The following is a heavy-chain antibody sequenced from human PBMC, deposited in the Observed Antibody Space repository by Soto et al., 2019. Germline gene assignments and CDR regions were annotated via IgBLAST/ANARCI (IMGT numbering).Heavy chain of an antibody. Sequence: QVQLQESGPGLVKPSETLSLTCIVSGVSISSGYCTWIRQSPGKGLEWIGYISHSGLRHYRASLQRPLTLSVKTAQNQFSLNLTSVTAADTAIYYCATSNTTCPGCYSWGQGTLVTVSS. V-gene: IGHV4-59*01. CDR1: GVSISSGY. CDR2: ISHSGLR. D-gene: IGHD2-2*01. CDR3: ATSNTTCPGCYS. J-gene: IGHJ5*02.